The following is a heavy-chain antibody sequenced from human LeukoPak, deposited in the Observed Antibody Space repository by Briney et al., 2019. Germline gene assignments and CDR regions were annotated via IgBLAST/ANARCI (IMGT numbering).Heavy chain of an antibody. Sequence: PGGSLRLSCAASGFTFSSYAMSWVRQAPGKGLEWVSAISGSGTNTDYADSVQGRFTISRDKSKNTLYLQMNSLRAEDTAVYYCAKATSPVFSRNWFDPWGQGTLVTVSS. V-gene: IGHV3-23*01. CDR2: ISGSGTNT. J-gene: IGHJ5*02. CDR1: GFTFSSYA. D-gene: IGHD3-3*02. CDR3: AKATSPVFSRNWFDP.